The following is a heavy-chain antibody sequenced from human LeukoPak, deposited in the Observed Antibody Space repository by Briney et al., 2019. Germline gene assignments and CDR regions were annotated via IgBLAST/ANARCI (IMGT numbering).Heavy chain of an antibody. D-gene: IGHD3-10*01. Sequence: ASVKASCKTSGYRFTDYYINWVRQAPGQGLEWMGWISPNNGVTLHAQKFQGSVTMTRDTSITTAYMEVNSLRSDDTAVFFCARYSINYGPWFPDFWGQGTLVTVSS. CDR2: ISPNNGVT. V-gene: IGHV1-2*02. CDR3: ARYSINYGPWFPDF. J-gene: IGHJ4*02. CDR1: GYRFTDYY.